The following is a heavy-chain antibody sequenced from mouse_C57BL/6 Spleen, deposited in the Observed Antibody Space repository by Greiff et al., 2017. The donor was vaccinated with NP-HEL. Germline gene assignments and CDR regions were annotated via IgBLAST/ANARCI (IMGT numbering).Heavy chain of an antibody. J-gene: IGHJ4*01. CDR1: GFTFSSYA. CDR3: TRYDYDEDYAMDY. V-gene: IGHV5-9-1*02. CDR2: ISSGGDYI. D-gene: IGHD2-4*01. Sequence: EVKLVESGEGLVKPGGSLKLSCAASGFTFSSYAMSWVRQTPEKRLEWVAYISSGGDYIYYADTVKGRFTISRDNARNTLYLQMSSLKSEDTAMYYCTRYDYDEDYAMDYWGQGTSVTVSS.